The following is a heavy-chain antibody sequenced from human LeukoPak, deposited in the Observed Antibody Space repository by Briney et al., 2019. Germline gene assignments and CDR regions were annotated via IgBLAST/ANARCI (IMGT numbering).Heavy chain of an antibody. J-gene: IGHJ4*02. CDR3: ARDRRELDY. CDR2: ISGSGNTI. V-gene: IGHV3-48*03. CDR1: GFTFSSYD. Sequence: GGTLRLSCGASGFTFSSYDMNWVRQAPGKGLELLSYISGSGNTIYYADSVKGRFTISRDNAKNSLYLQMNSLRAEDTAVYYCARDRRELDYWGQGTLVTVSS. D-gene: IGHD1-26*01.